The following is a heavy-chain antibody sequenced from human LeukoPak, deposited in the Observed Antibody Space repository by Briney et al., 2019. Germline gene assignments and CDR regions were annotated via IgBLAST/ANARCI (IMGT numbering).Heavy chain of an antibody. V-gene: IGHV3-15*05. CDR3: TTEDYYDSSGYLYNWFDP. CDR1: GFTFTNAW. D-gene: IGHD3-22*01. CDR2: IKSKTDGGTI. J-gene: IGHJ5*02. Sequence: GGSLRLSCAASGFTFTNAWMSWVRQAPGKGLEWVGLIKSKTDGGTIHYAAPVKGRFTISRDDSKNTLYLQMNSLKTEDTAVYYCTTEDYYDSSGYLYNWFDPWGQGVLVTVSS.